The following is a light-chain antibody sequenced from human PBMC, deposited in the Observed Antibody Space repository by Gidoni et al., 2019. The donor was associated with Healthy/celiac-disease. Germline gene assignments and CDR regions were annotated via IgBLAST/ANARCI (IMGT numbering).Light chain of an antibody. V-gene: IGLV3-1*01. CDR2: QDS. J-gene: IGLJ1*01. CDR1: KLGDKY. Sequence: DELTQPPSVSVSPGQTASITCSGDKLGDKYACWYQQKPGQSPVLVIYQDSKRPSGIPDRFSGSNSGNTATLTISGTQAMDEADYYCQAWDSSTYYVFGTGTKVTVL. CDR3: QAWDSSTYYV.